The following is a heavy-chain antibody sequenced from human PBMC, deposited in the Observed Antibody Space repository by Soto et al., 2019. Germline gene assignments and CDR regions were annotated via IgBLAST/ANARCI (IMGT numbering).Heavy chain of an antibody. D-gene: IGHD1-1*01. CDR2: ISSSSTYK. CDR3: ARGTVLGYFDY. V-gene: IGHV3-21*01. J-gene: IGHJ4*01. CDR1: GFTFRSYS. Sequence: EVNMVASGAGLVKPGGSLRPSCAASGFTFRSYSINWIRQAPGKGLEWVSSISSSSTYKYYRDSVKGRFTISRDNALNSLYLQMNSLRAEDTGVYYCARGTVLGYFDYWGQGTPVTVSS.